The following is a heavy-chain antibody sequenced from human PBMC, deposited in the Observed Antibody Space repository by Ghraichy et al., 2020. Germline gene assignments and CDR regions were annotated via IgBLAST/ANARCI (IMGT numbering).Heavy chain of an antibody. CDR3: ARDFHIAAAGTHYYYMDV. J-gene: IGHJ6*03. V-gene: IGHV3-11*05. CDR1: GFTFSDYY. D-gene: IGHD6-13*01. CDR2: ISSSSSYT. Sequence: LSLTCAASGFTFSDYYMSWIRQAPGKGLEWVSYISSSSSYTNYADSVKGRFTISRDNAKNSLYLQMNSLRAEDTAVYYCARDFHIAAAGTHYYYMDVWGKGTTVTVSS.